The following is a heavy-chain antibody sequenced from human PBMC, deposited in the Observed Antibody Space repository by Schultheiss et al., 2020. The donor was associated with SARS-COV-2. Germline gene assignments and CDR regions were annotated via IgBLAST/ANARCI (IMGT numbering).Heavy chain of an antibody. CDR2: ILYDGSNK. CDR1: GFTFSSYA. CDR3: ARGDTVTNYYYYGMDV. Sequence: GSLRLSCAASGFTFSSYAMHWVRQAPGKGLEWVAVILYDGSNKYYADSVKGRFTISRDNSKNTLYLQMNSLRAEDTAVYYCARGDTVTNYYYYGMDVWGQGTTVTVSS. V-gene: IGHV3-30*01. J-gene: IGHJ6*02. D-gene: IGHD4-17*01.